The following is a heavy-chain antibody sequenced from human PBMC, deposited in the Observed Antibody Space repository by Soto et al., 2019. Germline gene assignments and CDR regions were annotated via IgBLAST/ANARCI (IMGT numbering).Heavy chain of an antibody. CDR1: GFTFSSYA. V-gene: IGHV3-30-3*01. CDR3: ARDRTGIAAAGSYGMDV. J-gene: IGHJ6*02. Sequence: LRLSCAASGFTFSSYAMHWVRQAPGKGLEWVAVISYDGSNKYYADSVKGRFTISRDNSKNTLYLQMNSLRAEDTAVYYCARDRTGIAAAGSYGMDVWGQGTTVTVSS. D-gene: IGHD6-13*01. CDR2: ISYDGSNK.